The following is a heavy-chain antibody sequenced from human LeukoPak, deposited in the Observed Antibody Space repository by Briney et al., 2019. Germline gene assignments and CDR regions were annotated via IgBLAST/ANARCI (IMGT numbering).Heavy chain of an antibody. Sequence: GSLRLSCAASGFTFSNYAMSWVRQAPGKGLEWVSTLSGGGDSTYYADSVRGRFTVSRDNSMNRLHLQMSSLRAEDTAVYYCAKEVGPLDYWGQGTLVTVSS. J-gene: IGHJ4*02. V-gene: IGHV3-23*01. D-gene: IGHD1-26*01. CDR2: LSGGGDST. CDR1: GFTFSNYA. CDR3: AKEVGPLDY.